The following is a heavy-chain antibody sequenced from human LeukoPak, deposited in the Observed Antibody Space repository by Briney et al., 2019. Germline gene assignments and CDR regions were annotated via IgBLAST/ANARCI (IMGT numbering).Heavy chain of an antibody. J-gene: IGHJ3*02. CDR2: ISFDGDNR. Sequence: PGGSLRLSCAASGFNFTDFGMHWVRQAPGKGLEWVAVISFDGDNRYYADSVKGRFTVSRDNSKNTLFVHMNSLRAEDTAVYYCARDRIAAAGPDAFDIWGQGTMVTVSS. V-gene: IGHV3-30*03. D-gene: IGHD6-13*01. CDR3: ARDRIAAAGPDAFDI. CDR1: GFNFTDFG.